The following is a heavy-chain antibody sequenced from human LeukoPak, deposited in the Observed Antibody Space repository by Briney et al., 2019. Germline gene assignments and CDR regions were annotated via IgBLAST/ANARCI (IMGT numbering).Heavy chain of an antibody. V-gene: IGHV1-46*01. Sequence: ASVKVSCKASGYTFTSYYMHWVRQAPGQGLEWMGIINPSGGSTSYAQKFQGRVTMTRNTSISTAYMELSSLRSEDTAVYYCARSGIAVAANFDYWGQGTLVTVSS. D-gene: IGHD6-19*01. CDR1: GYTFTSYY. CDR2: INPSGGST. CDR3: ARSGIAVAANFDY. J-gene: IGHJ4*02.